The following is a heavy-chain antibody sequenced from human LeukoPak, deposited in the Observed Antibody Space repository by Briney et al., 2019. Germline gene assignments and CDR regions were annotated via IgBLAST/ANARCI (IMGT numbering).Heavy chain of an antibody. J-gene: IGHJ4*02. CDR3: ERDENYNYDY. D-gene: IGHD5-24*01. CDR1: GYTFTNYG. V-gene: IGHV1-18*01. CDR2: IRVYSGNT. Sequence: ASVKVSCKASGYTFTNYGLTWVRQARGQGLEWMGWIRVYSGNTNYAQKLQGRVTMTTDTSTSTAYMELRSLRPEDTAVYYCERDENYNYDYWGQGTLVTVSS.